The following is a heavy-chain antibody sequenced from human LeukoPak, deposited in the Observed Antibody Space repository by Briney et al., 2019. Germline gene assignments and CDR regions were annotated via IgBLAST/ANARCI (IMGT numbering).Heavy chain of an antibody. CDR1: GYTFTGYY. CDR2: INPNSGGT. Sequence: GASVKVSCKASGYTFTGYYMHWVRQAPGQGLEWMGWINPNSGGTNYAQKFQGMVTMTRDTSISTAYMELSRLRSDDTAVYYCARVDIVVVVADYWGQGTLVTVSS. CDR3: ARVDIVVVVADY. V-gene: IGHV1-2*02. D-gene: IGHD2-15*01. J-gene: IGHJ4*02.